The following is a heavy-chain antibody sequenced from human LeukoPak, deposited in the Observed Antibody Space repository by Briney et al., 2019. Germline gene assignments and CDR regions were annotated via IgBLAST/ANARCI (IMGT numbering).Heavy chain of an antibody. CDR2: ISSSSYT. V-gene: IGHV3-11*05. J-gene: IGHJ5*02. Sequence: GGSLRLSCAASGFTFSDYYMSWIRQAPGKGLEWVSYISSSSYTNYADSVKGRFTISRDNAKNSLYLQMNSLRAEDTAVYYCARVVFGSGSNWFDPWGQGTLVTVSS. CDR3: ARVVFGSGSNWFDP. CDR1: GFTFSDYY. D-gene: IGHD3-10*01.